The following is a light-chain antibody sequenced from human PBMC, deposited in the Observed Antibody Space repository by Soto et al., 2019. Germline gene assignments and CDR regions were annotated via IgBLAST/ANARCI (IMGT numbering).Light chain of an antibody. J-gene: IGLJ2*01. CDR2: YDS. CDR3: QVWGSSSDPVV. Sequence: SYVLTQPPSVSVAPGKTAMITCGGNNIGSKSVHWYQQKPGQAPILVIYYDSDRPSGIPERFSGSNSGNTATLTISRVEAGDEADYYCQVWGSSSDPVVFGGGTKVTVL. CDR1: NIGSKS. V-gene: IGLV3-21*01.